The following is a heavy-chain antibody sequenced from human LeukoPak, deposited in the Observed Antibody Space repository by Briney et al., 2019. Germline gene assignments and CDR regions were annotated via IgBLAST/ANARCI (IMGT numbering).Heavy chain of an antibody. CDR2: IYYSGST. D-gene: IGHD3-22*01. CDR1: GGSISSSSYY. V-gene: IGHV4-39*07. CDR3: ASGYPYYYDSSRPLRA. Sequence: PSETLSLTCTVSGGSISSSSYYWGWIRQPPGKGLEWIGNIYYSGSTYYNPSLKSRVTISVDTSKNQFSLKLSSVTAADTAVYYCASGYPYYYDSSRPLRAWGQGTLVTVSS. J-gene: IGHJ5*02.